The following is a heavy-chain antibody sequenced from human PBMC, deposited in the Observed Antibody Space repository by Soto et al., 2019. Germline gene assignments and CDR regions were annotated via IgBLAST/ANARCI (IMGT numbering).Heavy chain of an antibody. Sequence: EVQLLESGGGLVQPGGSLRLSCAASGFTFNNYAMSWVRQAPGKGLEWVSTISGVGSGGGTFYADSVKGRFTNSRDNSKNTLYLQMSSLRAEDTAVYYCARGGYNSGWGFDYWGQGTLVTVSS. CDR1: GFTFNNYA. V-gene: IGHV3-23*01. D-gene: IGHD6-19*01. J-gene: IGHJ4*02. CDR2: ISGVGSGGGT. CDR3: ARGGYNSGWGFDY.